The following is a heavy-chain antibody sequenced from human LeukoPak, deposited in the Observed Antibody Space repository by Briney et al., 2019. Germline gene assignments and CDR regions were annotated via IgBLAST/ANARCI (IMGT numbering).Heavy chain of an antibody. Sequence: SETLSLTCTVSGVSISSYYWNWLRQPPGMGLEWIGYIYYSGSTNYNPSLKSRVTISLDTSKNQFSLQLSCVTAADTAVYYCARHYGPWGQGTLVTVSS. D-gene: IGHD3-16*01. CDR3: ARHYGP. J-gene: IGHJ5*02. CDR2: IYYSGST. V-gene: IGHV4-59*01. CDR1: GVSISSYY.